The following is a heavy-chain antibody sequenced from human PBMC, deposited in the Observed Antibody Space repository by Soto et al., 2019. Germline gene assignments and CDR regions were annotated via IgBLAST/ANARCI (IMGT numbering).Heavy chain of an antibody. CDR2: ISGSGGST. D-gene: IGHD3-3*01. V-gene: IGHV3-23*01. Sequence: SGGSLRLSCAASGFTFSSYAMSWVRQAPGKGLEWVSAISGSGGSTYYADSVKGRFTISRDNSKNTLYLQMNSLRAEDTAVYYCAKSWDDFWSGSNFGIDYWGQGTLVTVSS. J-gene: IGHJ4*02. CDR3: AKSWDDFWSGSNFGIDY. CDR1: GFTFSSYA.